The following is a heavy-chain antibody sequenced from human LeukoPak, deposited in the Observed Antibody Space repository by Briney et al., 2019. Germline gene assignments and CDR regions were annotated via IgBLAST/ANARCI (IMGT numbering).Heavy chain of an antibody. J-gene: IGHJ6*02. CDR2: TYYRSRWYI. Sequence: SQTLSLTCAISGDSGSSNIAAWNWIRQSPSRGLEWLGRTYYRSRWYIDYAASVKSRLTINPDTSKNQFSLQLNSVTPEDTGVYYCTRDQDGMDVWGQGTTVTVSS. CDR3: TRDQDGMDV. CDR1: GDSGSSNIAA. V-gene: IGHV6-1*01.